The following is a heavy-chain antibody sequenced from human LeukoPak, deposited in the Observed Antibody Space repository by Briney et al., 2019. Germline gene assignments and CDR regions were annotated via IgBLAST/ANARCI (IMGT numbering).Heavy chain of an antibody. D-gene: IGHD3-22*01. CDR2: ISGSGGST. Sequence: PGGSLRLSCAASGFTFSSYAMSWVRQAPGKGLEWVSAISGSGGSTYYADSVKGRLTISRDNSKNTLYLQMNSLRAEDTAVYYCAKVAYYYDSSGYYYGYYFDYWGQGTLVTVPS. CDR1: GFTFSSYA. V-gene: IGHV3-23*01. CDR3: AKVAYYYDSSGYYYGYYFDY. J-gene: IGHJ4*02.